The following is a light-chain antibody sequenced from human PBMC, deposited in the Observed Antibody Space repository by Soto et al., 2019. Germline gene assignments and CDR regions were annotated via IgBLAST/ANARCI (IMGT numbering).Light chain of an antibody. Sequence: EFVLTQSPGTLSLSPGERATLSCRASQSVGSNSLAWYKQKPGQAPRILIYGASTRATGIPDRFSGIGSGTDVTLTISRLEPEDFAVYYCQQYGTSPPLTFGGGTKVEIK. CDR2: GAS. J-gene: IGKJ4*01. CDR1: QSVGSNS. V-gene: IGKV3-20*01. CDR3: QQYGTSPPLT.